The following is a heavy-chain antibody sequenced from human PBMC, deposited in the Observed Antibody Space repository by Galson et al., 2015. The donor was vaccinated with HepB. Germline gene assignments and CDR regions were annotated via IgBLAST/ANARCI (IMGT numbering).Heavy chain of an antibody. V-gene: IGHV3-7*01. D-gene: IGHD6-19*01. CDR1: GFTFSSYW. CDR2: IKQDGSEK. CDR3: ARDLRGSGWYVDY. Sequence: SLRLSCAASGFTFSSYWMSWVRQAPGKGLEWVANIKQDGSEKYYVDSVKSRFTISRDNAKNSLYLQMNSLRAEDTAVYYCARDLRGSGWYVDYWGQGTLVTVSS. J-gene: IGHJ4*02.